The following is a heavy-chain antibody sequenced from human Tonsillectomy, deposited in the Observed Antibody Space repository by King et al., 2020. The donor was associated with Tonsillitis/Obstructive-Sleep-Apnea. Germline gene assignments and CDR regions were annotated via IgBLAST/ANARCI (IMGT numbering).Heavy chain of an antibody. J-gene: IGHJ6*03. CDR1: GLTFSRFA. CDR2: ISGRGGRT. D-gene: IGHD3-10*01. Sequence: VQLVESGGGLVQPGGSLRLSCAASGLTFSRFAMSWVRQAQGKGREWVPAISGRGGRTYNEDSVKGRFTISRDNSKKTLYLQMNSLRAEDTAVYYCAKDLYGSGSYSNYYYYYYMDVWGKGTTVTVSS. CDR3: AKDLYGSGSYSNYYYYYYMDV. V-gene: IGHV3-23*04.